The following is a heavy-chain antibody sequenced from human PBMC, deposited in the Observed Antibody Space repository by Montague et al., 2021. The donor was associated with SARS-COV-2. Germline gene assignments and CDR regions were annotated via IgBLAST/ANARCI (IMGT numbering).Heavy chain of an antibody. Sequence: SVMVSFKASGGTFSSYAISWVRQAPGQGLEWMGGIIPIFGTANYAQKFQGRVTITANESTSTAYMELSSLRSEDTAVYYCARDRSNRYYYYYYMDVWGKGTTVTVSS. J-gene: IGHJ6*03. CDR2: IIPIFGTA. V-gene: IGHV1-69*13. CDR3: ARDRSNRYYYYYYMDV. D-gene: IGHD2/OR15-2a*01. CDR1: GGTFSSYA.